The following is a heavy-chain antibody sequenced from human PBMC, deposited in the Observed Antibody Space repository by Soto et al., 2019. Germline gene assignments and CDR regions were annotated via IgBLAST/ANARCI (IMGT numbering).Heavy chain of an antibody. V-gene: IGHV1-18*01. Sequence: QVQLVQSGAEVKKPGASVKVSCKASGYTFSTYGISWVRQAPGQGLEWMGWISGYTGNRNYAQKFQDRVTMTTDTSTRTAYMELRSLRSDDTAVYFCARGAAAVWFDPWGQGTLVTVSS. CDR1: GYTFSTYG. CDR3: ARGAAAVWFDP. J-gene: IGHJ5*02. CDR2: ISGYTGNR. D-gene: IGHD6-13*01.